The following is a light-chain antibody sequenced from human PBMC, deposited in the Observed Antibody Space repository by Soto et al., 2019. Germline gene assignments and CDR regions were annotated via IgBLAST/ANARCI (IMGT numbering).Light chain of an antibody. Sequence: EIVLTQSPATLSLSPGERATLSCRASQSVSSYLAWYQQKPGQAPRLLIYEASNRATGIPARFSGSGSGTDFTLTISSLEAEDFAVYYCQQRSNWPPSSTFGQGTRLEIK. V-gene: IGKV3-11*01. CDR3: QQRSNWPPSST. CDR2: EAS. J-gene: IGKJ5*01. CDR1: QSVSSY.